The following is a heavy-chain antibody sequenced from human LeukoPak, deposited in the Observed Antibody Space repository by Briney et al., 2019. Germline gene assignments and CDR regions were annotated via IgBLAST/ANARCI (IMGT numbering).Heavy chain of an antibody. V-gene: IGHV4-59*01. Sequence: SETLSLTCTVSGGSISSYYWSWIRQPPGKGLEWIGYIYYSGSTNYNPSLKSRVTISVDTSKNQFSLKLSSVTATDTAVYYCARTTEAHSWRTRYYDYYMDVWGKGTTVTVSS. CDR3: ARTTEAHSWRTRYYDYYMDV. J-gene: IGHJ6*03. D-gene: IGHD6-13*01. CDR2: IYYSGST. CDR1: GGSISSYY.